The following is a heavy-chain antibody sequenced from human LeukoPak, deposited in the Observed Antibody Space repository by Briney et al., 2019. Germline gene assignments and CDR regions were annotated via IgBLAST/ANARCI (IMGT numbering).Heavy chain of an antibody. CDR1: GGSISSYY. D-gene: IGHD6-19*01. Sequence: SETLSLTCTVSGGSISSYYWSWIRQPPGKGLEWIGYIYYSGSTNYNPSLKSRVTISVDTSKNQFSLKLSSVTAADTAVYYCARISGWTDYYYGMDVWGQGTTVTVSS. CDR3: ARISGWTDYYYGMDV. CDR2: IYYSGST. J-gene: IGHJ6*02. V-gene: IGHV4-59*08.